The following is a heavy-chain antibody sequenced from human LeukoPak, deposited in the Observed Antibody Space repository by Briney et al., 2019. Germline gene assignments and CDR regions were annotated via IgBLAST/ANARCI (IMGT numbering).Heavy chain of an antibody. CDR3: VRNYGDYFHAFNI. Sequence: GGSLRLSCAASGFTFSDYYMSWIRQAPGKGLEWVSYISSSGSTIYYADSVKGRFTISRDNSKNTLSLQMNSLRAEDTALYYCVRNYGDYFHAFNIWGQGTMVTVSS. D-gene: IGHD4-17*01. J-gene: IGHJ3*02. V-gene: IGHV3-11*01. CDR1: GFTFSDYY. CDR2: ISSSGSTI.